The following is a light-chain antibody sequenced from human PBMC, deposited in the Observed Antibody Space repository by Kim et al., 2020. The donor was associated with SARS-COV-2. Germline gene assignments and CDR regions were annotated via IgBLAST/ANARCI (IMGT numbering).Light chain of an antibody. V-gene: IGKV1-39*01. CDR2: GAS. J-gene: IGKJ1*01. CDR1: QSFSRQ. Sequence: AFKGSKVTITCRASQSFSRQFNWSQKRPGEAPKLLIDGASNLQSGVPSRFIGSGSGTDFTPTISSLQPEDFATYYCQQSYSSPPTFGQGTKVDIK. CDR3: QQSYSSPPT.